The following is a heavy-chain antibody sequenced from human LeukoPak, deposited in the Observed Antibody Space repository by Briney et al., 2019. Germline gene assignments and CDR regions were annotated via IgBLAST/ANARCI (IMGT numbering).Heavy chain of an antibody. CDR1: GFTFDAYA. CDR3: ATRRDGYNEFDY. Sequence: GGSLRLSCAASGFTFDAYAMHWVRQAPGKGLEWVSGISWNSGSMGYADSVKGRFTISRDNAKNSLYLQMNTLRAEDTALYYCATRRDGYNEFDYWGQGTLVTVSS. V-gene: IGHV3-9*01. D-gene: IGHD5-24*01. J-gene: IGHJ4*02. CDR2: ISWNSGSM.